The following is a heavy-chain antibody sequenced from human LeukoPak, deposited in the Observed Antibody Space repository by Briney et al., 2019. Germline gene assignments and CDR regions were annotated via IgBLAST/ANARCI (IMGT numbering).Heavy chain of an antibody. D-gene: IGHD3-22*01. Sequence: GGSLRLSCAASGFTFSSYAMSWVRQAPGKGLEWVSTISGSGDSTYYADSVKGRFTISRDNSKNTLYLQMNSLRAEDTAVYYCAKDREWGQDDSSGYYSPNYFDYWGQGTLVTVSS. CDR1: GFTFSSYA. V-gene: IGHV3-23*01. J-gene: IGHJ4*02. CDR2: ISGSGDST. CDR3: AKDREWGQDDSSGYYSPNYFDY.